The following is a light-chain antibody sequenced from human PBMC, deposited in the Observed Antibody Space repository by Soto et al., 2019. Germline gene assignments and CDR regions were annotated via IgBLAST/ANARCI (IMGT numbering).Light chain of an antibody. CDR2: LNSDGSH. CDR3: QTWGTVV. CDR1: SGHSSYA. V-gene: IGLV4-69*01. J-gene: IGLJ2*01. Sequence: QAVLTQSPSASASLGASVKLTCTLSSGHSSYAIAWHQQQPEKGPRYLMKLNSDGSHSKGDGIPDRFSGSSSGAERYLTISSLQSEDEADYYCQTWGTVVFGGGTKL.